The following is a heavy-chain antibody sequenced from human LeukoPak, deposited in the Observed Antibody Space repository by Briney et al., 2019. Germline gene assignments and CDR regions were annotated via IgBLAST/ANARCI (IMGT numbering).Heavy chain of an antibody. CDR1: GGSISSGGYY. V-gene: IGHV4-31*03. Sequence: SQTLSLTCTVSGGSISSGGYYWSCIRQHPGKGLEWIGYIYYSGSTYYNPSLKSRVTISVDTSKNQFSLKLSSVTAADTAVYYCARGVDLNWFDPWGQGTLVTVSS. CDR2: IYYSGST. J-gene: IGHJ5*02. CDR3: ARGVDLNWFDP. D-gene: IGHD2-15*01.